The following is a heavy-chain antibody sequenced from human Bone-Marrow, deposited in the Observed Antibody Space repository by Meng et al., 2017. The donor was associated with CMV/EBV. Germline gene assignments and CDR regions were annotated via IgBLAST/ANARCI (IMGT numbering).Heavy chain of an antibody. CDR3: AHPRGWAFDY. V-gene: IGHV2-5*02. CDR2: IYWDDDK. D-gene: IGHD6-19*01. J-gene: IGHJ4*02. CDR1: GFPLSTGGVG. Sequence: ITLNESAPTLVTPTQTLTTTLTFSGFPLSTGGVGVCWSRQPPGTALGWLALIYWDDDKRYSPSLKSRLTITKDTSKNQVVLTMTNMDPVDTATYYCAHPRGWAFDYWGQGTLVTVSS.